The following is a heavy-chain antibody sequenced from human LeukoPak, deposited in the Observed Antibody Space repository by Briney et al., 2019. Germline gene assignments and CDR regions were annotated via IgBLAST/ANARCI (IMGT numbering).Heavy chain of an antibody. CDR2: IYPDDSDT. D-gene: IGHD3-16*02. Sequence: GESLKISCKGSGYSFTDFWIAWVRQMPGKGLEWMGIIYPDDSDTRYSPSFQGQVTISADKSISTAYLQWSSLKASDTAMNYCARHSKGRLGELSLYGMDVWGQGTTVTVSS. V-gene: IGHV5-51*01. J-gene: IGHJ6*02. CDR1: GYSFTDFW. CDR3: ARHSKGRLGELSLYGMDV.